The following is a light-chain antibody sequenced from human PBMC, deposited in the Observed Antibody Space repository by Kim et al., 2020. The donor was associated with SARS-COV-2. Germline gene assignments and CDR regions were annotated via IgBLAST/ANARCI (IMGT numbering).Light chain of an antibody. J-gene: IGKJ2*01. V-gene: IGKV3-15*01. CDR3: EQYSNWPVET. CDR1: QSISNN. CDR2: DVS. Sequence: EIVMTQSPATLSVSPGERATLSCRASQSISNNLAWYHQKPGQAPRLLMYDVSTRATGIPARFSGSGSGTEFTLTISSLQSEDFAVYYCEQYSNWPVETLGKGTKLEI.